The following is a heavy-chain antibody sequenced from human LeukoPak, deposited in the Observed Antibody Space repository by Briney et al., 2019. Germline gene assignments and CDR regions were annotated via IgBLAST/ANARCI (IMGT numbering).Heavy chain of an antibody. V-gene: IGHV3-23*01. D-gene: IGHD5-18*01. J-gene: IGHJ4*02. CDR2: ISASGGST. CDR1: GFTFSIYA. CDR3: AKDQKQLWLQSSFDY. Sequence: PGGSLRLSCAASGFTFSIYAMSWVRQAPGKGLQWVSTISASGGSTYYADSVKGRFTISRDNSKNTLYLQMNSLRAEDTAVYYCAKDQKQLWLQSSFDYWGQGTLVTVSS.